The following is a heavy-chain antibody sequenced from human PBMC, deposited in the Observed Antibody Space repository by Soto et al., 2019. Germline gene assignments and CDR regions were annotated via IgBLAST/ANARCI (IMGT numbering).Heavy chain of an antibody. Sequence: PSETLSLTCAVYGGSFSGYYWSWIRQPPGKGLEWIGEINHSGSTNYNPSLKSRVTISVDTSKNQFSLKLSSVTAADTAVYYCARSDIVVVPAAYYGMDVWGQGTTVTVSS. D-gene: IGHD2-2*01. CDR2: INHSGST. CDR1: GGSFSGYY. V-gene: IGHV4-34*01. CDR3: ARSDIVVVPAAYYGMDV. J-gene: IGHJ6*02.